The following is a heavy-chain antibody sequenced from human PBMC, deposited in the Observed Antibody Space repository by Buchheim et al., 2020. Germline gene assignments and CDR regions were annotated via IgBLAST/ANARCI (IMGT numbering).Heavy chain of an antibody. V-gene: IGHV3-13*04. CDR3: ARWHCSGGSCYSDY. Sequence: EVQLVESGGGLVQPGGSLRLSCAASGFSFSSYDMHWVRQITGKGLEWVSGIGIGGDTYYSGSVKGRFSVSRENAKSSMYLQMNSLGVADTALYYCARWHCSGGSCYSDYWGQGTL. CDR1: GFSFSSYD. CDR2: IGIGGDT. J-gene: IGHJ4*02. D-gene: IGHD2-15*01.